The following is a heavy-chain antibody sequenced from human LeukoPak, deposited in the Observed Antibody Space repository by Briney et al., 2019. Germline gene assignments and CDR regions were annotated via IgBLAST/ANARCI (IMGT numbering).Heavy chain of an antibody. CDR3: AKDRRYYYDSSGFYFS. CDR2: ISGSGGST. Sequence: GGSLRLSCAASGFTFSSYGMSWVRQAPGKGLEWVSAISGSGGSTYYADSVKGRFTISRDNSKNTLYLQMNSLRAEDTAVFYCAKDRRYYYDSSGFYFSWGQGTLVTVSS. V-gene: IGHV3-23*01. D-gene: IGHD3-22*01. J-gene: IGHJ5*02. CDR1: GFTFSSYG.